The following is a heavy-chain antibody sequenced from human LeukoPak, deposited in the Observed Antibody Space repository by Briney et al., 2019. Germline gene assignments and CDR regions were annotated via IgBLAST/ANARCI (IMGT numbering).Heavy chain of an antibody. CDR2: IIHSGNT. CDR1: DESFSGYY. J-gene: IGHJ3*02. CDR3: ARRHTVTKSKHAFDS. D-gene: IGHD4-11*01. Sequence: SETLSLTCVVYDESFSGYYWSWIRQSPGKGLEWIGEIIHSGNTNYNPSLKGRVTMSIDTSKNQFSLKLHSVTAADTAVCYCARRHTVTKSKHAFDSWGQGTMVTVSS. V-gene: IGHV4-34*12.